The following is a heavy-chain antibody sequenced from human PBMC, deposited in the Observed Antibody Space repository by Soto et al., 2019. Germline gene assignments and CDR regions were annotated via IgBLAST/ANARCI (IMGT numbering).Heavy chain of an antibody. CDR2: IYWDDDK. V-gene: IGHV2-5*02. Sequence: QITLKESGPTLVKPTQTLTLTCTFSGFSLSTSGVGVGWIRQPPGKALEWLALIYWDDDKRYSPSLKSRLTITKDTSKNPVVLTMTNMDPVDTATHYCAHLSGYSYGYYFDYWGQGTLVTVSS. J-gene: IGHJ4*02. D-gene: IGHD5-18*01. CDR3: AHLSGYSYGYYFDY. CDR1: GFSLSTSGVG.